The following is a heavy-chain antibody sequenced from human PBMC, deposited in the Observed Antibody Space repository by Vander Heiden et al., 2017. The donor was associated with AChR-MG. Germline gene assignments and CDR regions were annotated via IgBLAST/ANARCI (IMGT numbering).Heavy chain of an antibody. CDR3: ARGRITIFGVVIRPLLDYYGMDV. CDR2: INHSGST. J-gene: IGHJ6*02. D-gene: IGHD3-3*01. CDR1: GGSFSGYY. Sequence: QVQLQQWGAGLLKPSETLSLTCAVYGGSFSGYYWSWIRQPPGKGLEWIGEINHSGSTNYNPSLKSRVTISVDTSKNQFSLKLSSVTAADTAVYYCARGRITIFGVVIRPLLDYYGMDVWGQGTTVTVSS. V-gene: IGHV4-34*01.